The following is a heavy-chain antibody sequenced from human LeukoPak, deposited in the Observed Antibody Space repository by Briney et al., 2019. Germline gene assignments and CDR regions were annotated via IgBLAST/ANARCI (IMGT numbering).Heavy chain of an antibody. D-gene: IGHD6-19*01. CDR2: ISAFNGNT. V-gene: IGHV1-18*01. Sequence: GASEKVSYKASGYTFTSYGISWVRQAPGQGLEWMGWISAFNGNTNYAQKLQGRVTMTTATSTSTAYMELRSVRSDGTVVYYCARRRSGWYRLVYCGQGSLGTVSS. CDR1: GYTFTSYG. CDR3: ARRRSGWYRLVY. J-gene: IGHJ4*02.